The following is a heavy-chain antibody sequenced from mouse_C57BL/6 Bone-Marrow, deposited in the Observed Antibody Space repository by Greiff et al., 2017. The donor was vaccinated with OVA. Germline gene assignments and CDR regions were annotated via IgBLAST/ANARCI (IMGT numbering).Heavy chain of an antibody. J-gene: IGHJ1*03. CDR2: IYPGDGDT. Sequence: QVQLKESGPELVQPGASVKISCKASGYAFSSSWMNWVKQRPGKGLEWIGRIYPGDGDTNYNGKFKGKATLTADKSSSTAYMQLSSLTSEDSAVYFCAAGYYGSSYVPYWYFDVWGTGTTVTVSS. CDR3: AAGYYGSSYVPYWYFDV. V-gene: IGHV1-82*01. CDR1: GYAFSSSW. D-gene: IGHD1-1*01.